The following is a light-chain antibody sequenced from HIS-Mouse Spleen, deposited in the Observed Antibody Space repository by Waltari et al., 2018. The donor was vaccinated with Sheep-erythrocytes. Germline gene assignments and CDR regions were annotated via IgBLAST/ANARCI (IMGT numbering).Light chain of an antibody. J-gene: IGLJ1*01. CDR3: SSYTSSSTLDYV. CDR2: DVS. Sequence: QSALTQPASVSGSPGQSITISCTGTSSDVGGYNYVSWYQQHPGKAPKLMLYDVSNRPSGVSNRFSGSQSGNTASLTISGLQAEDEADYYCSSYTSSSTLDYVFGTGTKVTVL. CDR1: SSDVGGYNY. V-gene: IGLV2-14*03.